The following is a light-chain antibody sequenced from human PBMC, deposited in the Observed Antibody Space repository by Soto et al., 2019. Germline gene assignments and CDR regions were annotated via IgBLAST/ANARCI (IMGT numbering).Light chain of an antibody. CDR3: QHYVSPPKA. V-gene: IGKV3-20*01. Sequence: EIVLTQSPGTLSVSPGERATLSCRASQSISTSLYLSRYQQKPAQAPILLIYYSSIRATGIPDRFSGSGSGTDFTLSISSLEPEDFAIYYCQHYVSPPKAFGVGTKVEIK. J-gene: IGKJ4*01. CDR1: QSISTSLY. CDR2: YSS.